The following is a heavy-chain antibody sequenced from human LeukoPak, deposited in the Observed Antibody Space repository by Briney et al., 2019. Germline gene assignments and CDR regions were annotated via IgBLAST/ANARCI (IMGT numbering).Heavy chain of an antibody. CDR1: GGSISSGDYY. CDR2: IYYSGST. D-gene: IGHD1-26*01. V-gene: IGHV4-30-4*08. CDR3: ARDLGWELPDAFDI. Sequence: PSETLSLTCTVSGGSISSGDYYWSWIRQPPGKGLEWIGYIYYSGSTYYNPSLKSRVTISVDTSKNQFSLKLSSVTAADTAVYYCARDLGWELPDAFDIWGQGTMVTVSS. J-gene: IGHJ3*02.